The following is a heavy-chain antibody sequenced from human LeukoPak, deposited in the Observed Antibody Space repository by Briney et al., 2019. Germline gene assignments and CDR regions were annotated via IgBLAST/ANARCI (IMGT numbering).Heavy chain of an antibody. CDR3: AKDRGYSSSWALFDY. J-gene: IGHJ4*02. CDR2: ISGSGGST. D-gene: IGHD6-13*01. Sequence: PGGSLRLSCAASGFTFSSYAMSWVRQAPGKGLEWVSAISGSGGSTYYADSVKGRFTISRDNSKNTLYLQMSSLRAEDTAVYYCAKDRGYSSSWALFDYWGQGTLVTVSS. V-gene: IGHV3-23*01. CDR1: GFTFSSYA.